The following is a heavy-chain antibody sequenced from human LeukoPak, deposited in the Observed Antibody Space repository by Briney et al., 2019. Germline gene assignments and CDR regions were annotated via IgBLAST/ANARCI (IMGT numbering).Heavy chain of an antibody. CDR1: GFTFSGYW. J-gene: IGHJ4*02. CDR3: VNLWEAGY. D-gene: IGHD1-26*01. V-gene: IGHV3-7*01. Sequence: PGGSLRLSCAASGFTFSGYWMDWVRQAPGKGLEWVATIDQDGNERYYVDSVKGRFTISRDNAKNSLFLQMNSLRVEDTAVYCCVNLWEAGYWGQGALVTVSS. CDR2: IDQDGNER.